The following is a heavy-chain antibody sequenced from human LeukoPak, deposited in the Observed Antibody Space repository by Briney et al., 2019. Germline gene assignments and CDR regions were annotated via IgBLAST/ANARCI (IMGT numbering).Heavy chain of an antibody. V-gene: IGHV1-69*13. CDR3: ARDWDSSSSGGLIWFDP. CDR2: IIPIFGTA. CDR1: GGTFSSSA. Sequence: ASVKVSCMASGGTFSSSATSWVQQAPGQGLEWMGGIIPIFGTANYAQKFQGRLTITANESTSTAYMELSSLRSEDTAVYYYARDWDSSSSGGLIWFDPWGQGTLVTVSS. J-gene: IGHJ5*02. D-gene: IGHD6-6*01.